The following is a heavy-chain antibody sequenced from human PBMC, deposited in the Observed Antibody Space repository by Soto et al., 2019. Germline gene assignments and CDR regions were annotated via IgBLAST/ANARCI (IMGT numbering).Heavy chain of an antibody. D-gene: IGHD6-13*01. J-gene: IGHJ4*02. CDR2: IYYSGST. V-gene: IGHV4-59*01. CDR3: ASIAAAGTAFFSIDY. CDR1: GGSISSYY. Sequence: PSETLSLTCTVSGGSISSYYWSWIRQPPGKGLEWIGYIYYSGSTNYNPSLKSRVTISVDTSKNQFSLKLSSVTAADTAVYYCASIAAAGTAFFSIDYWGQGTLVTVSS.